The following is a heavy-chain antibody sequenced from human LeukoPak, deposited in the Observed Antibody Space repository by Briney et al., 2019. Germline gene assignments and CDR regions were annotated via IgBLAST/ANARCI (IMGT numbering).Heavy chain of an antibody. Sequence: GGSLRPSCAASGFTFSSYSMNWVRQAPGKGLEWVSSISSSSSYIYYADSVKGRFTISRDNAKNSLYLQMNSLRAEDTAVYYCARGTAAAAGTIDYWGQGTLVTVSS. V-gene: IGHV3-21*01. CDR2: ISSSSSYI. D-gene: IGHD6-13*01. J-gene: IGHJ4*02. CDR1: GFTFSSYS. CDR3: ARGTAAAAGTIDY.